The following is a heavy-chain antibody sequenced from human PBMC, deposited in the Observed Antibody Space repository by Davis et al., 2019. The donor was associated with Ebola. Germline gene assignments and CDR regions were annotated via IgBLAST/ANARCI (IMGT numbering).Heavy chain of an antibody. J-gene: IGHJ4*02. D-gene: IGHD6-19*01. CDR1: GYTFTSYG. V-gene: IGHV1-46*01. CDR3: ARDLAVAGNDY. CDR2: INPSGGST. Sequence: ASVKVSCKASGYTFTSYGISWVRQAPGQGLEWMGIINPSGGSTSYAQKFQGRVTMTRDTSTSTVYMELSSLRSEDTAVYYCARDLAVAGNDYWGQGTLVTVSS.